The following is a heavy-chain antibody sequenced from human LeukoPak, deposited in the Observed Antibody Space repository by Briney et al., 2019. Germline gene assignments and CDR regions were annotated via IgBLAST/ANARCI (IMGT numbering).Heavy chain of an antibody. J-gene: IGHJ6*03. CDR1: GGSFSGYY. CDR2: IYYSGST. V-gene: IGHV4-59*01. D-gene: IGHD3-22*01. CDR3: ARADSSGYTNYYYYYYMDV. Sequence: SETLSLTCAVYGGSFSGYYWSWIRQPPGKGLEWIGYIYYSGSTNYNPSLKSRVTISVDTSKNQFSLKLSSVTAADTAVYYCARADSSGYTNYYYYYYMDVWGKGTTVTVSS.